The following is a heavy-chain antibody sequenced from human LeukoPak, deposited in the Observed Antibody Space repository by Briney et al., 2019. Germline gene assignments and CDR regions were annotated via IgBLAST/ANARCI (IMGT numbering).Heavy chain of an antibody. CDR1: GFTFSSYA. V-gene: IGHV3-23*01. Sequence: GGSLRLSCAASGFTFSSYAMSWVRQAPGKGLEWVSAISGSGGSTYYADSVKGRFTISRDNSKNTLYLQMNSLRAEDTAVYYCAKDKLAAAGTDYYYGMDVWGQGTTVTASS. J-gene: IGHJ6*02. CDR2: ISGSGGST. D-gene: IGHD6-13*01. CDR3: AKDKLAAAGTDYYYGMDV.